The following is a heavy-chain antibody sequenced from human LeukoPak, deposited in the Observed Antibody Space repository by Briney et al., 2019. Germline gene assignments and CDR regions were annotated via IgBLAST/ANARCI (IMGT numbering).Heavy chain of an antibody. Sequence: PSQTLSLTCTVSGGSISSGGYYWSWIRQHPGMGLEWIGYIYYSGSTYYNPSLKSRVTISVDTSKNQFSLKLSSVTAADTAVYYCARVEGDFWSGSHAFDIWGQGTMVTVSS. J-gene: IGHJ3*02. CDR3: ARVEGDFWSGSHAFDI. D-gene: IGHD3-3*01. CDR1: GGSISSGGYY. CDR2: IYYSGST. V-gene: IGHV4-31*03.